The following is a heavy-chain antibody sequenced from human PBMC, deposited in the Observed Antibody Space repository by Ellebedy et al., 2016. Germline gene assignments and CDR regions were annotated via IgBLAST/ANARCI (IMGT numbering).Heavy chain of an antibody. D-gene: IGHD2-15*01. CDR2: ISGSGGST. J-gene: IGHJ4*02. CDR3: ARASPLSRDFDY. CDR1: GFTFSSYA. V-gene: IGHV3-23*01. Sequence: GGSLRLXXAASGFTFSSYAMSWVRQAPGKGLEWVSAISGSGGSTYYADSVKGRFTISRDNSKNTLYLQMNNLRAEDTAVYYCARASPLSRDFDYWGQGTLVTVSS.